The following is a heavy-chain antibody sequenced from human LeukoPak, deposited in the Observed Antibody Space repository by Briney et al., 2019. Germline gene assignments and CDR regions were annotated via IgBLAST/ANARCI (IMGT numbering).Heavy chain of an antibody. Sequence: LETLSLTCAVYGGSFSGYYWSWIRQPPGKGLEWIGEINHSGSTNYNPSLKSRVTISVDTSKNQFSLKLSSVTAADTAVYYCAPRTPGVWFDPWGKGTLVTVSS. D-gene: IGHD1-14*01. CDR1: GGSFSGYY. CDR2: INHSGST. V-gene: IGHV4-34*01. CDR3: APRTPGVWFDP. J-gene: IGHJ5*02.